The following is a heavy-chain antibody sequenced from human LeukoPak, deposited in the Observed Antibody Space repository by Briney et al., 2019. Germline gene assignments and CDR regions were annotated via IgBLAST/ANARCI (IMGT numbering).Heavy chain of an antibody. V-gene: IGHV5-51*01. CDR1: GSIFTSYW. CDR2: IYPADSDT. Sequence: GESLKISCQGSGSIFTSYWIAWFRQMPGKGLEWMGIIYPADSDTRYSPSFQGQVSISADKSMSIAYLQRRSLKASDTAMYYCARPHYYGSGSYYSGFDIWGQGTMVTVSS. J-gene: IGHJ3*02. CDR3: ARPHYYGSGSYYSGFDI. D-gene: IGHD3-10*01.